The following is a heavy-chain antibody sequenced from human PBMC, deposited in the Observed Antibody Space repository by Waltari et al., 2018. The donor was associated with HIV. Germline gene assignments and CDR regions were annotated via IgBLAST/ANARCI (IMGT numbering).Heavy chain of an antibody. D-gene: IGHD6-19*01. Sequence: QVRLMESGGAVVQPGGSLRLSCITSGYDFGSFGMYWVRQAPGKTLEWVSFINFDGKNEYYSNSVKGRFTTSRDNVKRRLFLQMTKLKSEDSALYYCAKRGTEKGGSGWGIDFWGRGSLVTVSS. CDR1: GYDFGSFG. J-gene: IGHJ4*02. CDR3: AKRGTEKGGSGWGIDF. V-gene: IGHV3-30*02. CDR2: INFDGKNE.